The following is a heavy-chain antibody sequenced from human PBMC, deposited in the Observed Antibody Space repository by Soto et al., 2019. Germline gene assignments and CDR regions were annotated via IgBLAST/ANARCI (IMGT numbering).Heavy chain of an antibody. V-gene: IGHV3-23*01. J-gene: IGHJ4*02. D-gene: IGHD3-16*02. Sequence: EVQLLESGGGLVQPGGSLRLSCAASGFTFSSYAMSWVRQAPGKGLEWVSAISGSGGSTYYADSVKGRFTISRDNSKNTLYLQMNSLRAEDTAVYYCAKEPPLRLGELSHYYFDYWGQGTLVTVSS. CDR1: GFTFSSYA. CDR2: ISGSGGST. CDR3: AKEPPLRLGELSHYYFDY.